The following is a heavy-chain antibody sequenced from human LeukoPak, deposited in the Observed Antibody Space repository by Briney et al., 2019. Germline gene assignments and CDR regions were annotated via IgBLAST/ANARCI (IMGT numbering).Heavy chain of an antibody. D-gene: IGHD3-22*01. J-gene: IGHJ4*02. CDR3: ARDSHYDRSGHGYYFDF. CDR1: GFTFSSHW. CDR2: IKEDGTEK. V-gene: IGHV3-7*01. Sequence: GESLRLSCAASGFTFSSHWMSWVRQVPGKGLEWVANIKEDGTEKYYVDSVKGRFTISRDNAKNSLYLQMNSLRAEDTAVYYCARDSHYDRSGHGYYFDFWGQGTPVTVSS.